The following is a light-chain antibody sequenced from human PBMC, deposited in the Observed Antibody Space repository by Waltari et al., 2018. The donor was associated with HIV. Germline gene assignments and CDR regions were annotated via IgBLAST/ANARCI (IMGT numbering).Light chain of an antibody. Sequence: DIQMPHSPSSLSTSVGDRPTIPFRASQTIRTYLTWYLQKPGQAPKLLVYAASSRQSGVPSRFSGSGSGTDFTLTISSLQPEDFAAYSCQQTYTTPLTFGGGTKVEIK. CDR2: AAS. CDR1: QTIRTY. CDR3: QQTYTTPLT. V-gene: IGKV1-39*01. J-gene: IGKJ4*01.